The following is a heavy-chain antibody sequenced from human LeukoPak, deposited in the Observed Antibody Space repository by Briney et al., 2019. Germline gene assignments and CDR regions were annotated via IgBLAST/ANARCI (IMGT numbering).Heavy chain of an antibody. CDR1: GFTFSSYA. V-gene: IGHV3-23*01. CDR2: ISGSGGST. Sequence: GGSLRLSCAASGFTFSSYAMSWVRQAPGKGLGWVSAISGSGGSTYYADSVKGRFTISRDNSKNTLYLQMNSLRAEDTAVYYCAKDDSYDSSGYHDPFGDYWGQGTLVTVSS. D-gene: IGHD3-22*01. J-gene: IGHJ4*02. CDR3: AKDDSYDSSGYHDPFGDY.